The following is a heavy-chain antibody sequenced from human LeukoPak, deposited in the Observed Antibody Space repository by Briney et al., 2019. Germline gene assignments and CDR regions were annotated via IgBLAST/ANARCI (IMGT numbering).Heavy chain of an antibody. J-gene: IGHJ3*02. CDR3: ARSYYYDSSGVDAFDI. V-gene: IGHV4-59*01. Sequence: KPSETLSLTCTVSDDSISDYYRGWIRQPPGKGLEWLGYFYNSGRSTYNPSLKSRVTISADTSKNQFSLKLSSVTAADTAVYYCARSYYYDSSGVDAFDIWGQGTMVTVSS. CDR2: FYNSGRS. CDR1: DDSISDYY. D-gene: IGHD3-22*01.